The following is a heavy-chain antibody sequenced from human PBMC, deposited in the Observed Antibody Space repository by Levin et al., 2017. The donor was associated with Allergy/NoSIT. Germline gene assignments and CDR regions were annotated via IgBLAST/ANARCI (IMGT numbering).Heavy chain of an antibody. J-gene: IGHJ4*02. CDR2: IKQDGSEK. CDR1: GFSFSTYW. V-gene: IGHV3-7*01. Sequence: PGGSLRLSCTASGFSFSTYWMSWVRQAPGKGLEWVANIKQDGSEKNYADSAKGRFTISRDNAKNSVYLQVNSLRVEDTSVYYCARIGYRSSSWDYWGQGTLVTVSA. CDR3: ARIGYRSSSWDY. D-gene: IGHD6-6*01.